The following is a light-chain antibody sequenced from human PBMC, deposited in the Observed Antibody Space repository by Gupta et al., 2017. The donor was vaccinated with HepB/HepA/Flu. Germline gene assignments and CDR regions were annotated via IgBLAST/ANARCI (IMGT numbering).Light chain of an antibody. Sequence: DIQMTQSPSSLAASVGDRVTITCQASEDIRKYLNWYQQKPGKSPRLLIVDASELQTAVPSRFSGSGSETDLTLTRSSRQAEEAATDYCEENHMFFIFGKGNKVEIK. CDR1: EDIRKY. V-gene: IGKV1-33*01. CDR2: DAS. CDR3: EENHMFFI. J-gene: IGKJ2*01.